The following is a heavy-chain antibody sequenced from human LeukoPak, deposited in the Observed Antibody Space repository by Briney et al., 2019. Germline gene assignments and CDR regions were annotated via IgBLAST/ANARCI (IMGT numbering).Heavy chain of an antibody. J-gene: IGHJ5*02. V-gene: IGHV4-39*01. CDR3: ARQAGDFGDYGANWYDP. CDR1: GGSIRSSSYF. Sequence: SEALSLTCTVSGGSIRSSSYFWSWIRQPPGKGLEWIATIYYSGTTYHNPTLKSRVTISVDTSKNQFSLKLSSVTAADTAVYYCARQAGDFGDYGANWYDPWGQGTLVTVSS. D-gene: IGHD4-17*01. CDR2: IYYSGTT.